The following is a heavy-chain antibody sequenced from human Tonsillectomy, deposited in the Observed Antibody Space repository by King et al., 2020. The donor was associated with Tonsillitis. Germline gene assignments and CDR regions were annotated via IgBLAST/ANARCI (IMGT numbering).Heavy chain of an antibody. Sequence: QLQESGPGLLKPSETLSLTCTVSGASIRSGDRWWSWIRQPAGKPLEWSGRIYTTGTTNYNPSLKSRFNISVDRSKNKFSLQMRSVTAADTAVYYCARDRGWEEVSTFDYWGQGALVTVSS. CDR1: GASIRSGDRW. CDR2: IYTTGTT. V-gene: IGHV4-61*02. CDR3: ARDRGWEEVSTFDY. D-gene: IGHD1-26*01. J-gene: IGHJ4*02.